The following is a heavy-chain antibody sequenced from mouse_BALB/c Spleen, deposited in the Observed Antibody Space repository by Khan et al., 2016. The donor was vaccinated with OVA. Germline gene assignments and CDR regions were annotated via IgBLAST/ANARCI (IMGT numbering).Heavy chain of an antibody. CDR2: INPTSGYT. CDR1: GYTFTTYW. CDR3: TGDRMDY. Sequence: QVQLKESGAELVKPGASVKLSCKASGYTFTTYWMHWVKQRPGQGLEWIANINPTSGYTDYNEKFKDRATLSADKSSSTAYMQLSSLTSEDSAVYYSTGDRMDYGGQGTTLTVS. V-gene: IGHV1-7*01. J-gene: IGHJ2*01.